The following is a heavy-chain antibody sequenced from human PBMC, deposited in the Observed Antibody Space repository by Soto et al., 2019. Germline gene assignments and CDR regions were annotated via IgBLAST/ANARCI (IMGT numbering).Heavy chain of an antibody. J-gene: IGHJ6*02. CDR1: GGSISSSNW. Sequence: QVQLQESGPGLVKPSGTLSLTCAVSGGSISSSNWWSWVRQPPGKGLEWIGEIYHSGSPNYNPSLKSRVTIAVDKSKNHFSLKLSSVTAADTAVYYCARYQGLAAAGTYYYYGMDVWGQGTTVTVCS. CDR3: ARYQGLAAAGTYYYYGMDV. V-gene: IGHV4-4*02. D-gene: IGHD6-13*01. CDR2: IYHSGSP.